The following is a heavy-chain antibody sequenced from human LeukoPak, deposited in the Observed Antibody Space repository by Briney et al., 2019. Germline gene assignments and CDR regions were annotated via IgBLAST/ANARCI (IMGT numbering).Heavy chain of an antibody. J-gene: IGHJ3*02. Sequence: SETLSLTCTVSGGSISSGSYYWSWIRQPAGKGLEWIGRIYTSGSTNYNPSLKSRVTISVDTSKNQFSLKLSSVTAADTAVYYCARDLALIWGQGTMVTVSS. CDR3: ARDLALI. V-gene: IGHV4-61*02. CDR1: GGSISSGSYY. CDR2: IYTSGST.